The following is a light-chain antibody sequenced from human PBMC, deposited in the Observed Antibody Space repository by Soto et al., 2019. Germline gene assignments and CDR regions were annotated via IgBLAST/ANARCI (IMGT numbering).Light chain of an antibody. J-gene: IGKJ5*01. CDR2: LSS. V-gene: IGKV2-28*01. Sequence: DLVMTQSPLSLPVTPGEPASISCTSSESLLHSNGYNYVDWYLQKAGQSPQLLIYLSSNRASGVPDRFSGSGSGTDFTLKISRVEAGDVGVYYCMQALETPTFGQGTRLEMK. CDR1: ESLLHSNGYNY. CDR3: MQALETPT.